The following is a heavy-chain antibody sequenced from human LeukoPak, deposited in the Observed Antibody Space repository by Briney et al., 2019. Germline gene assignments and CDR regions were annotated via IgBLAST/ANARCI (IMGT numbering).Heavy chain of an antibody. CDR2: MNPNSGNT. J-gene: IGHJ6*03. V-gene: IGHV1-8*03. CDR3: ARGVLWFGEWYYYMDV. CDR1: GYTFTSYD. D-gene: IGHD3-10*01. Sequence: ASVKVSCKASGYTFTSYDINWVRQATGQGLEWMGWMNPNSGNTGYAQKFQGRVTITRNTSISTAYMELSSLRSEDTAVYYCARGVLWFGEWYYYMDVWGKGTTVTISS.